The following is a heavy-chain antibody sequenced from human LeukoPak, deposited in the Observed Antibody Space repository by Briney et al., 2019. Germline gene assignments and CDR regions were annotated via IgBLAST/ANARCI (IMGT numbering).Heavy chain of an antibody. CDR3: ASGCGRNLSDY. V-gene: IGHV1-69*05. CDR2: IIPIFGTA. CDR1: GGTFSSYA. J-gene: IGHJ4*02. Sequence: ASVKVSCKASGGTFSSYAISWVRQAPGQGLEWMGRIIPIFGTANYAQKFQGRVTITTDESTSTAYMELSSLRSEDTAVYYCASGCGRNLSDYWGQGTLVTVSS. D-gene: IGHD2-21*01.